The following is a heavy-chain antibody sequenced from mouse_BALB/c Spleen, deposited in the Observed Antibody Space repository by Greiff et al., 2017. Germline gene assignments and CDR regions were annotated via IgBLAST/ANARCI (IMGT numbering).Heavy chain of an antibody. CDR3: AREKGGTDY. V-gene: IGHV5-17*02. CDR2: ISSGSSTN. Sequence: EVQRVESGGGLVQPGGSRKLSCAASGFTFSSFGMHWVRQAPEKGLEWVAYISSGSSTNYYAHTVKGRFTISRDNPKNTLFLQMTSLRSEDTAMYNCAREKGGTDYWGQGTTLTVSS. CDR1: GFTFSSFG. D-gene: IGHD4-1*01. J-gene: IGHJ2*01.